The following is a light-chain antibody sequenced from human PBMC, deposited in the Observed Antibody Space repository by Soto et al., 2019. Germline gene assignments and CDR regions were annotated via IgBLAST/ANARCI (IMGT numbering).Light chain of an antibody. J-gene: IGLJ2*01. CDR1: SSDVGGYNY. V-gene: IGLV2-14*01. Sequence: QSALTQPASVSGSPGQSITISCTGTSSDVGGYNYVSWYQQHPGKALKLMIYDVSNRPSGVSNRFSGSKSGNTASLTISGLQAEDEADYYCSSYTSSSTPLFGGGTKLTVL. CDR2: DVS. CDR3: SSYTSSSTPL.